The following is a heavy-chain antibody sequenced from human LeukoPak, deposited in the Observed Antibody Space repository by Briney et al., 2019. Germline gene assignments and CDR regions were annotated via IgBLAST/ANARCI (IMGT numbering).Heavy chain of an antibody. CDR2: ISGSGGST. J-gene: IGHJ4*02. D-gene: IGHD1-26*01. CDR1: GFTFSSYA. Sequence: GGSLRLSCAASGFTFSSYAMSWVRQAPGKGLEWVSAISGSGGSTYYADSVKGRFTISRDNSKNTLYLQMNSLRDEDTAVYYCARDTKFAGATELDYWGQGTLVTVSS. V-gene: IGHV3-23*01. CDR3: ARDTKFAGATELDY.